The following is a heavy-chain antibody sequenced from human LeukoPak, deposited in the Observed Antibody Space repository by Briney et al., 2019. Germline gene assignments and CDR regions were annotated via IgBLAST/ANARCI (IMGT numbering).Heavy chain of an antibody. V-gene: IGHV2-5*01. CDR3: AHLTTSAYYYDY. CDR2: IYWNDDD. Sequence: GPTLVNPTETLTLTCTCSGFSVSSSGVAVGWIRQPPGKALEWLGHIYWNDDDRYSTSLRSRVTITRDTSENQVVLTMTNMDPVDTATYYCAHLTTSAYYYDYWGQGTLVTVSS. CDR1: GFSVSSSGVA. D-gene: IGHD1-1*01. J-gene: IGHJ4*02.